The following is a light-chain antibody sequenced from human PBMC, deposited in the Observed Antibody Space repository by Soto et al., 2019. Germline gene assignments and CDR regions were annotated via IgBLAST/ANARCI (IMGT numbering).Light chain of an antibody. Sequence: DIQMTQSPSSLSASVGDRVTITCRASQSISSYLNWYQQKPGKAPKFLIHAASSLQSGVPSRFSGSGSGTDFTLTINSLQPEDFATYYCQQSYSVPITFGQGTRLEIK. J-gene: IGKJ5*01. CDR1: QSISSY. V-gene: IGKV1-39*01. CDR2: AAS. CDR3: QQSYSVPIT.